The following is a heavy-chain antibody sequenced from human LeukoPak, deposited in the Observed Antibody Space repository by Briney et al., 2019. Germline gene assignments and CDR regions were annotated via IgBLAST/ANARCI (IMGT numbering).Heavy chain of an antibody. CDR3: ARAGYDFWSGSPGGY. V-gene: IGHV3-33*08. D-gene: IGHD3-3*01. Sequence: QPGRSLRLSCAASGFTFSSYGMHWVRQAPGKGLEWVAVIWYGGSNKYYADSVKGRFTISRDNSKNTLYLQMNSLRAEDTAVYYCARAGYDFWSGSPGGYWGQGTLVTVSS. CDR2: IWYGGSNK. CDR1: GFTFSSYG. J-gene: IGHJ4*02.